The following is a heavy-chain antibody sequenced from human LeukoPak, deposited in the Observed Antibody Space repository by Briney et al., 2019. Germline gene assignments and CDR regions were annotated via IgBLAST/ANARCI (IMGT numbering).Heavy chain of an antibody. CDR1: GGSISSNNYY. D-gene: IGHD3-3*01. CDR2: IYYSGIT. Sequence: SETLSLTCTVSGGSISSNNYYWGWIRLPPGKGLEWIGSIYYSGITHYNPSLKSRLTMSIDTSRRQISLNLNSVTAADTAIYFCAGGSIFGVVSQFYFDYWGQGSLVTVSS. CDR3: AGGSIFGVVSQFYFDY. V-gene: IGHV4-39*07. J-gene: IGHJ4*02.